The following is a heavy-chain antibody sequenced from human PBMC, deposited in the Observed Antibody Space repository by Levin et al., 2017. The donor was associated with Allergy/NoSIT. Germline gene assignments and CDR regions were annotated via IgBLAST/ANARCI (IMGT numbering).Heavy chain of an antibody. V-gene: IGHV1-69*06. J-gene: IGHJ3*02. Sequence: SVKVSCKASGGTFSSYAISWVRQAPGQGLEWMGGIIPIFGTANYAQKFQGRVTITADKSTSTAYMELSSLRSEDTAVYYCARAPHSSGWLRAFDIWGQGTMVTVSS. CDR2: IIPIFGTA. D-gene: IGHD6-19*01. CDR1: GGTFSSYA. CDR3: ARAPHSSGWLRAFDI.